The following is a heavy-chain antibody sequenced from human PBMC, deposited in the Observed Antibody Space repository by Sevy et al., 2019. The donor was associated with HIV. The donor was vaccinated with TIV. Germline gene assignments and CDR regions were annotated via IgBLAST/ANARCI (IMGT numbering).Heavy chain of an antibody. CDR3: ARDWSGYGQFDH. J-gene: IGHJ4*02. D-gene: IGHD5-18*01. CDR2: INPSDGTT. CDR1: GDTVTSYY. Sequence: ASVKVSCKASGDTVTSYYMHWVRQAPGQGLEWMGIINPSDGTTNYAQKFQGRVTMTRDTSTNTLYMELSSLRSEDTAVYDCARDWSGYGQFDHWGQGTLVTVSS. V-gene: IGHV1-46*01.